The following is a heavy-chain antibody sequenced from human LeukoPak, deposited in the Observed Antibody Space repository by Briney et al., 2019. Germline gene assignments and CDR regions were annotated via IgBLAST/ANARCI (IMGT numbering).Heavy chain of an antibody. J-gene: IGHJ4*02. D-gene: IGHD2-2*01. Sequence: GGSLRLSCAASGFTFSSYGMHWVRQAPGKGLEWVAFIRYDGSNKYYADSVKGRFTISRDNSKNTLYLQMNSLRAEDTAVYYCAKDWYDIVVVPAAIHEVGMGVDYWGQGTLVTVSS. V-gene: IGHV3-30*02. CDR1: GFTFSSYG. CDR2: IRYDGSNK. CDR3: AKDWYDIVVVPAAIHEVGMGVDY.